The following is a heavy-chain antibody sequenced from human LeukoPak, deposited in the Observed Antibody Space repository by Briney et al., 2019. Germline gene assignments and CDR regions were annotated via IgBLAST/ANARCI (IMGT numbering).Heavy chain of an antibody. D-gene: IGHD4-11*01. CDR3: VRWATSFDF. J-gene: IGHJ4*02. Sequence: PGGSLRLSCAASGFTLSNYWMSWVRQAPGKGLEWVANIKQDGSETYYVDSVTGRFTISRDNAKNSLYLQMNSLRAEDTAVYYCVRWATSFDFWGQGTLVTVSS. V-gene: IGHV3-7*01. CDR1: GFTLSNYW. CDR2: IKQDGSET.